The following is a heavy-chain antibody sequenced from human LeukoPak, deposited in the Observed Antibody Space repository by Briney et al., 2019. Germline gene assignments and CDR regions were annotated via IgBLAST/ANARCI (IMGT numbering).Heavy chain of an antibody. J-gene: IGHJ4*02. CDR3: ARHGFSWPFDF. CDR2: IYYSGST. Sequence: SETLSLTCTVSGGSISSSSYYWGWIRQPPGKGLEWIGSIYYSGSTYYNPSLKSRVTISVDTSKNQFSLKLSSVTAADTAVYYCARHGFSWPFDFWGQGALVTVSS. V-gene: IGHV4-39*01. CDR1: GGSISSSSYY. D-gene: IGHD6-13*01.